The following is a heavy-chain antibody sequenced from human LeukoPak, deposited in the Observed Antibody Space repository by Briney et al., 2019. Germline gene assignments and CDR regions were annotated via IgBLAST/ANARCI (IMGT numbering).Heavy chain of an antibody. J-gene: IGHJ5*02. CDR1: GFTFSSYG. D-gene: IGHD2-2*02. Sequence: GGSLRLSCAASGFTFSSYGMHWVRQAPGKGLEWVAFIRYDGSNKYYADSVKGRFTISRDNSKNTLYLQMNSLRAEDTAVYYCAKDRYQLPYGWFDPWGQGTLVTVSS. CDR2: IRYDGSNK. CDR3: AKDRYQLPYGWFDP. V-gene: IGHV3-30*02.